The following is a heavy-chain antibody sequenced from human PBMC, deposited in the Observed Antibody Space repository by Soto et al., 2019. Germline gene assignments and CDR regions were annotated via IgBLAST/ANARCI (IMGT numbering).Heavy chain of an antibody. CDR2: IYPGDSDT. V-gene: IGHV5-51*01. Sequence: PGESLKISCKGSGYSFTSYWIGWVRRMPGKGLEWMGIIYPGDSDTRYSPSFQGQVTISADKSISTAYLQWSSLKASDTAMYYCARSGYYYDSSGYFWFDPWGQGTLVTAPQ. D-gene: IGHD3-22*01. CDR1: GYSFTSYW. CDR3: ARSGYYYDSSGYFWFDP. J-gene: IGHJ5*02.